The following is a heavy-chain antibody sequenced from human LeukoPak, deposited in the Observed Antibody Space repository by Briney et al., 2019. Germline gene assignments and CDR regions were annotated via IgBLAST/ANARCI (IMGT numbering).Heavy chain of an antibody. Sequence: GGSLRLSCAASGFTFSSYAMSWVRQAPGKGLEWVSAISGGGGSTYYADSVKGRFTISRDNSKNTLYLQMKSLRAEDTAVYYCARDRPNYYGTNGHYYRRDGDYWGQGTLVTVSS. CDR3: ARDRPNYYGTNGHYYRRDGDY. V-gene: IGHV3-23*01. CDR1: GFTFSSYA. J-gene: IGHJ4*02. D-gene: IGHD3-22*01. CDR2: ISGGGGST.